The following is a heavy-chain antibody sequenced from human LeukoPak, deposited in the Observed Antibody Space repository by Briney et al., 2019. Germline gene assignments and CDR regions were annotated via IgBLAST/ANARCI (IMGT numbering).Heavy chain of an antibody. J-gene: IGHJ3*02. CDR3: ARWEVAGYNYGFNAFDI. V-gene: IGHV3-33*08. CDR2: IWYDGSNT. D-gene: IGHD5-18*01. CDR1: GFTFSSYW. Sequence: PGGSLRLSCAASGFTFSSYWMHWVRQAPGKGLEWVAVIWYDGSNTYYADSVKGRFTISRDNSKNTLYLQMNNLRAEDTAVYYCARWEVAGYNYGFNAFDIWGQGTTVTVSS.